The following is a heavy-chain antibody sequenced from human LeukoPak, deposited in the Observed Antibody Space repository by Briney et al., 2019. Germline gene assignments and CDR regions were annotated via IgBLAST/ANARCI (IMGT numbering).Heavy chain of an antibody. J-gene: IGHJ5*02. D-gene: IGHD3-3*01. Sequence: ASAKVSCKASGYTFTSYYMHWVRQAPGQGLEWMGIINPSGGSTSYAQKFQGRVTMTRDMSTSTVYMELSSLRSEDTAVYYCARDWGTYYDFWSGQHTPWGQGTLVTVSS. CDR1: GYTFTSYY. CDR2: INPSGGST. V-gene: IGHV1-46*01. CDR3: ARDWGTYYDFWSGQHTP.